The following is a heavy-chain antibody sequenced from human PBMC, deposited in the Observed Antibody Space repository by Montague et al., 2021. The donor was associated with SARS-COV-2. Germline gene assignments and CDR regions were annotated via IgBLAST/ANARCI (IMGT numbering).Heavy chain of an antibody. CDR1: GGSFSAYY. D-gene: IGHD3-10*01. Sequence: SETLSLTCALYGGSFSAYYWYWIRQPPGTGLEWIGDINHSGRTNLNPSLKSRVTVSLDTSKNQFSLKLRSVTAADTAVYYCARAVRGVIILSPYYAMDVWGQGTSVTVSS. CDR3: ARAVRGVIILSPYYAMDV. CDR2: INHSGRT. J-gene: IGHJ6*02. V-gene: IGHV4-34*01.